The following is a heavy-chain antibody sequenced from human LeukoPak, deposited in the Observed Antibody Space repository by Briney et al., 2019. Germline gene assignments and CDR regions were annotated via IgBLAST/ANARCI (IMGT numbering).Heavy chain of an antibody. J-gene: IGHJ4*02. D-gene: IGHD6-19*01. CDR2: ISYDGSDK. Sequence: GGSLRLSCAASGFTFSSYTMYWVRQAPGKGLEWVAVISYDGSDKYYADSVKGRFTISRDNSKYTLYLQMNSLGAEDTAVYYCARAPQYSSGWSDYWGQGTPGHRLL. CDR1: GFTFSSYT. V-gene: IGHV3-30*04. CDR3: ARAPQYSSGWSDY.